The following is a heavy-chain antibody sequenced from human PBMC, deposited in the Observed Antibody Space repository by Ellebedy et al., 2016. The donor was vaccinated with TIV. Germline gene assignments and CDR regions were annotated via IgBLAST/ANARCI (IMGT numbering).Heavy chain of an antibody. CDR3: ARDGNSVGGTYWYFDL. J-gene: IGHJ2*01. CDR1: GFTFSSYS. D-gene: IGHD1-26*01. V-gene: IGHV3-48*02. CDR2: ISSGITTT. Sequence: GGSLRLSCAATGFTFSSYSMNWVRQAPGKGLEWVSYISSGITTTYYADPVKGRFTISRDNAKNSLYLQMNSLRDEDTAVYYCARDGNSVGGTYWYFDLWGRGTLVTVSA.